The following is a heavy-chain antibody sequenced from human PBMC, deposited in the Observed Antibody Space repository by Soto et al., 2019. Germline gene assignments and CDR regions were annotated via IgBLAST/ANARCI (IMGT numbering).Heavy chain of an antibody. CDR3: ARGFEGGSSNYPYGMDV. J-gene: IGHJ6*02. Sequence: SVKVSCKASGGTFSSYAISWVRQAPGQGLEWMGGIIPIFGTANYAQKFQGRVTITADESTSTAYMELSSLRSEDTAVYYCARGFEGGSSNYPYGMDVWGQGTTVTAP. V-gene: IGHV1-69*13. CDR1: GGTFSSYA. D-gene: IGHD3-16*01. CDR2: IIPIFGTA.